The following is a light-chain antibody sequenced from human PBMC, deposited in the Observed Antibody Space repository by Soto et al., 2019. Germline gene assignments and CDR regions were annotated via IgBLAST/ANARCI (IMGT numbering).Light chain of an antibody. CDR1: SSDVGGYNY. V-gene: IGLV2-14*01. CDR2: DVS. CDR3: SSYTSSSSYVV. J-gene: IGLJ2*01. Sequence: QSVLTQPASVSGSPGQSITISCTGTSSDVGGYNYVSWYQQHPGKAPKHMIYDVSNRPSGVSNRFSGSKSGNTASLTISGLQSEDEADYDCSSYTSSSSYVVFGGGTKVTVL.